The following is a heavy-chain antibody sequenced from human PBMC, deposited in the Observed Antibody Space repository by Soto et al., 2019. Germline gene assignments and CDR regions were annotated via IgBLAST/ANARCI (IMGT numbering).Heavy chain of an antibody. CDR2: IIPIFGTA. J-gene: IGHJ6*02. CDR1: GCTFSSYA. Sequence: QVQLVQSGAEVQKPGSSVKVSCKASGCTFSSYAISWVRQAPGQGLEWMGGIIPIFGTANDAQKFQGRVTITADESTSTAYMELSSLRSEDTAVYYCARLGNYDCWSGYYTGSFRDVWGQGTTVTVSS. D-gene: IGHD3-3*01. CDR3: ARLGNYDCWSGYYTGSFRDV. V-gene: IGHV1-69*01.